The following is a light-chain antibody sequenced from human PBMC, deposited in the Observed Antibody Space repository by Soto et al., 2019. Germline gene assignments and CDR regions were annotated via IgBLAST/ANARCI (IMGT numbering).Light chain of an antibody. CDR1: QSVSSY. Sequence: EIVLTQSPATLSLSPGERATLSCRASQSVSSYLAWYQQKPGQAPRLLIYDASNRATGIPARFSGSGSGTVFTLSISSLEPEDFAVYSCQQRSNWPLMYTFGQGIKLEIK. V-gene: IGKV3-11*01. CDR3: QQRSNWPLMYT. J-gene: IGKJ2*01. CDR2: DAS.